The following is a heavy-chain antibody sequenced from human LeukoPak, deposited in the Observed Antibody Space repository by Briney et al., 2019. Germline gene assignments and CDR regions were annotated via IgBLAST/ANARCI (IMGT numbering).Heavy chain of an antibody. V-gene: IGHV1-2*02. CDR1: GYTFTDYY. CDR2: INPNSGGT. J-gene: IGHJ6*02. D-gene: IGHD6-13*01. CDR3: ARVRIGQQLDKYYYYAMDV. Sequence: ASVKVSCKASGYTFTDYYMHWVRQAPGQGLEWMLWINPNSGGTNYAQKFQGRVTMTTDTSISTAYMEVSRLRSDDTAVYYCARVRIGQQLDKYYYYAMDVWGQGTTVTVSS.